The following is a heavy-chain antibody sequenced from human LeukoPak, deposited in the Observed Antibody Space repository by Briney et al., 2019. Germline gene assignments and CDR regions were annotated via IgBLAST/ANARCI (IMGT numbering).Heavy chain of an antibody. CDR1: GYTFTSYG. Sequence: ASVKVSCKASGYTFTSYGISWVRQAPGQGLEWMGWISAYNGNTNYAQKLQGRVTMTTDTSTSTAYMELRSLRSDDTAVYYCAREAIVVVPAAMGLGYYYMDVWGKGTTVTVSS. V-gene: IGHV1-18*01. CDR3: AREAIVVVPAAMGLGYYYMDV. D-gene: IGHD2-2*01. CDR2: ISAYNGNT. J-gene: IGHJ6*03.